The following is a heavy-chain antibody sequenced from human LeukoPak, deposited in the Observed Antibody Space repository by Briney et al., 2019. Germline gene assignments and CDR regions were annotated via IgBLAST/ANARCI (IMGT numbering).Heavy chain of an antibody. Sequence: GGSLRLSCEASGFTFSSYVLHWVRQAPGKGLEGVAVIASDGSRKHYADSVKGRFTVSRDNSENTVSLQMNFLRVEDTGLYYCARVSVWGSYGFPDYWGQGTLVTVSS. CDR2: IASDGSRK. V-gene: IGHV3-30-3*01. J-gene: IGHJ4*02. CDR3: ARVSVWGSYGFPDY. D-gene: IGHD3-16*02. CDR1: GFTFSSYV.